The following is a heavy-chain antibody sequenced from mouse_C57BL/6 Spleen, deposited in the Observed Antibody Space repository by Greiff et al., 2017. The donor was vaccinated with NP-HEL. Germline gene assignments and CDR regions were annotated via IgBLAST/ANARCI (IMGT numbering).Heavy chain of an antibody. V-gene: IGHV3-6*01. CDR1: GYSITSGYY. CDR2: ISYDGSN. Sequence: ESGPGLVKPSQSLSLTCSVTGYSITSGYYWNWIRQFPGNKLEWMGYISYDGSNNYNPSLKNRISITRDTSKNQFFLKLNSVTTEDTATYYCAREHYGNFAYWGQGTLVTVSA. J-gene: IGHJ3*01. D-gene: IGHD1-1*01. CDR3: AREHYGNFAY.